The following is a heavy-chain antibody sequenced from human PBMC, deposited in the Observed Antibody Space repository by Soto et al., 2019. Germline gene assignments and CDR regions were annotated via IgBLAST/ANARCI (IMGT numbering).Heavy chain of an antibody. CDR2: ISGSRSMI. Sequence: EVQLVESGGGLVQPGGSLRLSCAASGFTFSSYSMNWVRQAPGKGLACVSYISGSRSMIYYADSVKGRFTISRDNAKNSLYLQMNSLGAEDTAVYYCARDLSPRQDMLYAVLGYWGQGTLVTVSS. CDR1: GFTFSSYS. CDR3: ARDLSPRQDMLYAVLGY. D-gene: IGHD3-16*01. J-gene: IGHJ4*02. V-gene: IGHV3-48*01.